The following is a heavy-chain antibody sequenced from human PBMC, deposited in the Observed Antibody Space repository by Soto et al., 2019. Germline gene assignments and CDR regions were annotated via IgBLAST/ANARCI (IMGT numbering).Heavy chain of an antibody. V-gene: IGHV3-48*03. CDR1: GFSPVGYS. CDR3: ARENSSFFDP. D-gene: IGHD2-2*01. Sequence: SLRPSCAVSGFSPVGYSISCVRQAPGKGLEWVPYMSSRGSAVYYADSVKGRFTISRGNAKIALYIRMNHLRAEDSGLYYCARENSSFFDPWGQGTLVTVSS. CDR2: MSSRGSAV. J-gene: IGHJ5*01.